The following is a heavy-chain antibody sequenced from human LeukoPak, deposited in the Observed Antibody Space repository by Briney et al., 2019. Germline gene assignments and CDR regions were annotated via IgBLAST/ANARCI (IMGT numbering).Heavy chain of an antibody. V-gene: IGHV3-23*01. CDR1: GFTFSSYA. CDR2: ISGSGGST. Sequence: AGGSLRLSCAASGFTFSSYAMHWVRQAPGKGLEWVSAISGSGGSTYYADSVKGRFTISRDNSKNTLYLQMNSLRAEDTALYYCARVVYDFWSAYDYWGQGTLVTVSS. J-gene: IGHJ4*02. CDR3: ARVVYDFWSAYDY. D-gene: IGHD3-3*01.